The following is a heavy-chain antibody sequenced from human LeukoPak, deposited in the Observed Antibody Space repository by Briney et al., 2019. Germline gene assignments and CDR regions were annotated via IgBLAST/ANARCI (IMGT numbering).Heavy chain of an antibody. Sequence: GGSLRLSFAASGFTFDDYTMHWVRQAPGKGLEWVSLISWDGGSTYYADSVKGRFTISRDSSKNSLHLQMNSLTTEDTALYYCAKDVGRGVTLFDYWGQGTLVTVSS. CDR1: GFTFDDYT. V-gene: IGHV3-43*01. J-gene: IGHJ4*02. CDR3: AKDVGRGVTLFDY. D-gene: IGHD3-10*01. CDR2: ISWDGGST.